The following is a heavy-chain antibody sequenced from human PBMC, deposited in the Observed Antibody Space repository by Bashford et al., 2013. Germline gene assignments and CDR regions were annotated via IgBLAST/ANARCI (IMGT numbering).Heavy chain of an antibody. CDR2: IIPIFGTA. CDR1: GGTFSSYA. J-gene: IGHJ4*02. CDR3: AREPSSGWYMAPAY. V-gene: IGHV1-69*13. D-gene: IGHD6-19*01. Sequence: SVKVSCKASGGTFSSYAISWVRQAPGQGLEWMGGIIPIFGTANYAQKFQGRVTITADESTSTAYMELSSLRSEDTAVYYCAREPSSGWYMAPAYWGQGPWSPSPQ.